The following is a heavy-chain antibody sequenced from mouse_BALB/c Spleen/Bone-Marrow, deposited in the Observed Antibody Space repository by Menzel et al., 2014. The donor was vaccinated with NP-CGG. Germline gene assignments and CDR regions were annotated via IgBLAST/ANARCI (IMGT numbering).Heavy chain of an antibody. CDR2: INPGSSTI. CDR1: GFDFSRYW. Sequence: EVKVVESGGGLVQPGGSLNLSCAASGFDFSRYWMSWARQAPGKGQEWIGEINPGSSTINYTPSLKDKFIISRDNAKNTLYLQMSKVRSEDTALYYCARNDYDEGFAMDYWGQGTSVTVSS. D-gene: IGHD2-4*01. J-gene: IGHJ4*01. V-gene: IGHV4-2*02. CDR3: ARNDYDEGFAMDY.